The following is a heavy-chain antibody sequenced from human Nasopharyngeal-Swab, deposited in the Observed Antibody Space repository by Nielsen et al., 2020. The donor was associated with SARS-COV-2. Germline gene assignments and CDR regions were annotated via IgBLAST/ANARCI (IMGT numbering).Heavy chain of an antibody. CDR1: GYSFTSYW. V-gene: IGHV5-51*01. CDR2: IYPGDSDT. Sequence: GESLKISCKGSGYSFTSYWIGWVRQMPGKGLEWMGIIYPGDSDTRYSPSFEGQVTISADNSISTAYLQWSSLKASDTAMYYCARQRQYCSGCSCYSKWFDPWCQGTLVTVSS. CDR3: ARQRQYCSGCSCYSKWFDP. D-gene: IGHD2-15*01. J-gene: IGHJ5*02.